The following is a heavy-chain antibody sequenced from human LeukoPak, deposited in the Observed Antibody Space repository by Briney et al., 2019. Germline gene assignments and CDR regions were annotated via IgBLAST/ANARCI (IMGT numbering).Heavy chain of an antibody. CDR3: ARDMYDNGWSSFDY. J-gene: IGHJ4*02. D-gene: IGHD3-10*01. V-gene: IGHV3-49*04. CDR1: GFTFGDYA. CDR2: VRSRAYGGTP. Sequence: GRSLRLSCIASGFTFGDYAMDWVRQAPGKGLEWVGFVRSRAYGGTPEYGASVKGRFTISRDNSKNTLYLQMNSLRAEDTALYYCARDMYDNGWSSFDYWGQGTLATVSS.